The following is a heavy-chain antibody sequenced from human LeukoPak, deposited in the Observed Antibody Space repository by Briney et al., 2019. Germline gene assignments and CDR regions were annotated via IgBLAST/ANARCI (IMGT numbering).Heavy chain of an antibody. CDR3: ARGALYSSGWFDY. CDR2: INHSGST. J-gene: IGHJ4*02. D-gene: IGHD6-19*01. Sequence: TSETPSLTCAVYGGSFSGYYWSWIRQPPGKGLEWIGEINHSGSTNYNPSLKSRVTISVDTSKNQFSLKLSSVTAADTAVYYCARGALYSSGWFDYWGQGTLVTVSS. V-gene: IGHV4-34*01. CDR1: GGSFSGYY.